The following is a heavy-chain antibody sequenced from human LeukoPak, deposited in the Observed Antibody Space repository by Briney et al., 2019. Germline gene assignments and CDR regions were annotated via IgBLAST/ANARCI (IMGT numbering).Heavy chain of an antibody. D-gene: IGHD6-19*01. CDR3: AREGILNSGWYPHDAFDI. CDR2: IIGSGGSA. V-gene: IGHV3-23*01. Sequence: QPGGSLRLSCSASGFTFSSYALSWVRQAPGKGLEWVSGIIGSGGSAYYADSVRGRFTISRDNAKNSLYLQMNSLRAEDTAVYYCAREGILNSGWYPHDAFDIWGQGTMVTVSS. J-gene: IGHJ3*02. CDR1: GFTFSSYA.